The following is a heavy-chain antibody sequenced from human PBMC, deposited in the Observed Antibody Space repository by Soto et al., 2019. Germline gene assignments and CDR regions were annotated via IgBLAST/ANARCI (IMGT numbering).Heavy chain of an antibody. J-gene: IGHJ6*02. CDR3: AREGNWNYPYYYFYGMDV. D-gene: IGHD1-7*01. CDR2: ISAYNGNT. CDR1: GYTFTSYG. V-gene: IGHV1-18*01. Sequence: QVQLVQSGAEVKKPGASVKVSCKASGYTFTSYGISWVRQAPGQGLEWMGWISAYNGNTNYAQKHQGRVTMTTDTSTSTAYMELRSLRSDDTAGYYCAREGNWNYPYYYFYGMDVWGQGTTVSVSS.